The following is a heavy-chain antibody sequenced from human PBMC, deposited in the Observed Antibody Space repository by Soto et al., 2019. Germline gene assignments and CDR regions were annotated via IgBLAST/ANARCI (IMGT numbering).Heavy chain of an antibody. J-gene: IGHJ5*02. CDR2: ISSSGSTI. V-gene: IGHV3-11*01. CDR3: ARDSRFSNYGRRWFDP. CDR1: GFTFSDYY. Sequence: QVQLVESGGGLVKPGGSLRLSCAASGFTFSDYYMSWIRHATGKGLEWVSYISSSGSTIYYADSVKGRFTISRDNAKNSLYLQMNSLRAEDTAVYYCARDSRFSNYGRRWFDPWGQGTLVTVSS. D-gene: IGHD4-4*01.